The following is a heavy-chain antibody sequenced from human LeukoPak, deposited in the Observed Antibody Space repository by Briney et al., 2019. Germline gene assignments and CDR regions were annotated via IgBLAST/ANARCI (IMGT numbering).Heavy chain of an antibody. CDR2: IYTSGST. CDR1: GGSFSGYY. CDR3: AGDRYDSSGLDAFDI. J-gene: IGHJ3*02. Sequence: PSETLSLTCAVYGGSFSGYYWSWIRQPAGKGLEWIGRIYTSGSTNYNPSLKSRVTMSVDTSKNQFSLKLSSVTAADTAVYYCAGDRYDSSGLDAFDIWGQGTMVTVSS. V-gene: IGHV4-4*07. D-gene: IGHD3-22*01.